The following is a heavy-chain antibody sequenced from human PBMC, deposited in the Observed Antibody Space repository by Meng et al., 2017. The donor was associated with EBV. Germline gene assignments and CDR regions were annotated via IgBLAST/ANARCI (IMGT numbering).Heavy chain of an antibody. CDR1: GFTVSSNY. CDR2: IYSGGST. V-gene: IGHV3-53*01. CDR3: AKHRLGPLDY. D-gene: IGHD5-12*01. J-gene: IGHJ4*02. Sequence: EGKLGESEGGLTQPGGSLGSSCAAYGFTVSSNYMSWVRQAPGKGLEWVSVIYSGGSTYYADSVKGRFNISRDNSKNTLYLQMNSLRAEDTAVYYCAKHRLGPLDYWGQGTLVTVSS.